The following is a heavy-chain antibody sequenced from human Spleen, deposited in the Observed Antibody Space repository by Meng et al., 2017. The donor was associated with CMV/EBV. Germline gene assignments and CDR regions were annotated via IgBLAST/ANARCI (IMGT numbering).Heavy chain of an antibody. CDR2: ISSSSSYI. D-gene: IGHD3-10*01. J-gene: IGHJ6*02. V-gene: IGHV3-21*01. Sequence: GESLKISCAASGFTFSSYSMNWVRQAPGKGLEWVSSISSSSSYIYYADSVKGRLTISRDNAKNSLYLQMNSLRAEDTAVYYCARVVDDYYYYGMDVWGQGTTVTVSS. CDR3: ARVVDDYYYYGMDV. CDR1: GFTFSSYS.